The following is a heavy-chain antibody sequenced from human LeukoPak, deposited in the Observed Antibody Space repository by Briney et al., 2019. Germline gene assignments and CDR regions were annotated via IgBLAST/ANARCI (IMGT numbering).Heavy chain of an antibody. V-gene: IGHV3-64D*06. CDR2: ISSNGGST. D-gene: IGHD3-10*01. Sequence: GGSLRLSCSASGFTFSNYAVHWVRQAPGKGLEYVSSISSNGGSTYYADSVKGRFTISRDNSKNTLYLQMSSLRAEDTAVYYCVSPSYGSGSYELDYWGQGTLVTVSS. J-gene: IGHJ4*02. CDR3: VSPSYGSGSYELDY. CDR1: GFTFSNYA.